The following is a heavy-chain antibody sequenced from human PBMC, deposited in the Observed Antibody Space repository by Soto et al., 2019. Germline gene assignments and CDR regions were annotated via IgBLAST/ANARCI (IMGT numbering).Heavy chain of an antibody. J-gene: IGHJ4*02. CDR2: IYYSGST. CDR1: GGSISSYY. Sequence: SETLSLTCTVSGGSISSYYWSWIRQPPGKGLEWIGYIYYSGSTNYNPSLKSRVTISVDTSKNQFSLKLSSVTAADTAVYYCARGGIAAFDYWGQGTLVTVSS. CDR3: ARGGIAAFDY. V-gene: IGHV4-59*01. D-gene: IGHD6-13*01.